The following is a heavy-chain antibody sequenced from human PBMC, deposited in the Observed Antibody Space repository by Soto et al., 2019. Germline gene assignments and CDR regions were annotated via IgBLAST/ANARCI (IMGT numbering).Heavy chain of an antibody. CDR2: ISRRGSST. D-gene: IGHD3-3*01. Sequence: EVVLLESGGGLIQPGGSLRLSCAASGFTFGIYAMTWVRQAPGKGLEWVSSISRRGSSTYYADSVKGRFTISRDNSKNTLYLHMGNLRAEDTAVYYWAKDLVRFGEWFYGLDVWGQGTTVTVSS. J-gene: IGHJ6*02. CDR1: GFTFGIYA. CDR3: AKDLVRFGEWFYGLDV. V-gene: IGHV3-23*01.